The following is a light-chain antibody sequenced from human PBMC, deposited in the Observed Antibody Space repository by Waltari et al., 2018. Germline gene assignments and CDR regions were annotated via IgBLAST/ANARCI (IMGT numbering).Light chain of an antibody. V-gene: IGLV3-21*01. J-gene: IGLJ1*01. CDR3: QVWETTRGHQGV. Sequence: YVLTQPPSVSVAPGNTATITCGGADPGSYRVHWYQKKPGQAPVLVMFYDNDRPSGIPGRFSGSNSGNTATLTISRVEAGDEADYYCQVWETTRGHQGVFGPGTKVTVL. CDR2: YDN. CDR1: DPGSYR.